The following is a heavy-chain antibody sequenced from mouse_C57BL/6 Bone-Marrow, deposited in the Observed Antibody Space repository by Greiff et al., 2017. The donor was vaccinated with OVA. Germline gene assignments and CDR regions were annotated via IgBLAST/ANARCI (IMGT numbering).Heavy chain of an antibody. Sequence: QVQLKESGAELARPGASVKLSCKASGYTFTSYGISWVKQRTGQGLEWIGEIYPRSGNTYYNEKFKGKATLTADKSSSTAYMELRSLTSEDSAVYFCARGGRAWFAYWGQGTLVTVSA. V-gene: IGHV1-81*01. CDR3: ARGGRAWFAY. CDR2: IYPRSGNT. CDR1: GYTFTSYG. J-gene: IGHJ3*01.